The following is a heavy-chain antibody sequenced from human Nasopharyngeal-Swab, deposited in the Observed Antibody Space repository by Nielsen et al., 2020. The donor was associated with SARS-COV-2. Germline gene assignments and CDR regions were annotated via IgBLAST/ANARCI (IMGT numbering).Heavy chain of an antibody. Sequence: ASVKVSCKASGYTFTSYGISWVRQAPGQGLEWMGIINPSGGSTSYAQKFQGRVTMTRDTSTSTVYMELSSLRSEDTAVYYCARGTSGSGQWLANWFDPWGQGTLVTVSS. CDR2: INPSGGST. CDR1: GYTFTSYG. D-gene: IGHD6-19*01. J-gene: IGHJ5*02. V-gene: IGHV1-46*01. CDR3: ARGTSGSGQWLANWFDP.